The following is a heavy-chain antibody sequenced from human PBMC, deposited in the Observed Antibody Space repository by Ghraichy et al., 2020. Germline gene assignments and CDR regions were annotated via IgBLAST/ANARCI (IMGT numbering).Heavy chain of an antibody. J-gene: IGHJ4*02. CDR3: ARQLLWFGEPRGAFDY. CDR2: IYYSGST. Sequence: SETLSLTCTVSGGSISSYYWSWIRQPPGKGLEWIGYIYYSGSTNYNPSLKSRVTISVDTSKNQFSLKLSSVTAADTAVYYCARQLLWFGEPRGAFDYWGQGTLVTVSS. V-gene: IGHV4-59*08. D-gene: IGHD3-10*01. CDR1: GGSISSYY.